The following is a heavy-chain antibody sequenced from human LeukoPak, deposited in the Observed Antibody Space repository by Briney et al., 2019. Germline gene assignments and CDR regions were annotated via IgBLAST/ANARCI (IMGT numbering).Heavy chain of an antibody. V-gene: IGHV4-31*11. D-gene: IGHD2-15*01. CDR3: ARAKFSGGHPTDVTE. CDR1: GGSISSGGYY. J-gene: IGHJ4*02. Sequence: PSQTLSLTCAVSGGSISSGGYYWSWIRQHPGKGLEWIGYIYYSGSTYYNPSLKSRVTISVDTSKNQFSLKLSSVTAADTAVYYCARAKFSGGHPTDVTEWGQGTLVTVSS. CDR2: IYYSGST.